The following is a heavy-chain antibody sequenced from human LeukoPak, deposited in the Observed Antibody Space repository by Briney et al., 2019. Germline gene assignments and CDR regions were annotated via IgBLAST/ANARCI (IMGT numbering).Heavy chain of an antibody. CDR1: GFIFSSYG. D-gene: IGHD5-18*01. CDR3: ARDQRGFSYSKYYFDY. CDR2: IWYDGTNK. J-gene: IGHJ4*02. V-gene: IGHV3-33*01. Sequence: PGGSLRLSCAASGFIFSSYGMHWVRQAPGKGLEGVAVIWYDGTNKYYADSVKGRFTISRDNSKNTLYLQMNSLRAEDTAVYYCARDQRGFSYSKYYFDYWGQGTLVTVSS.